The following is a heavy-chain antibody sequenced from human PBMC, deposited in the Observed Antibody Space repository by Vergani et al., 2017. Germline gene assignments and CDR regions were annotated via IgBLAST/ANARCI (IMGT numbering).Heavy chain of an antibody. D-gene: IGHD3-22*01. CDR2: IYYSGST. J-gene: IGHJ4*02. CDR3: ARLRANYYDSSGYSDY. V-gene: IGHV4-39*01. Sequence: QLQLQESGPGLVKPSETLSLTCTVSGGSISSSSYYWGWIRQPPGKGLEWIGSIYYSGSTYYNPSLKSRVTISVDTSKNQFSLKLSSVTAADTAVYYWARLRANYYDSSGYSDYWGQGTLVTVSS. CDR1: GGSISSSSYY.